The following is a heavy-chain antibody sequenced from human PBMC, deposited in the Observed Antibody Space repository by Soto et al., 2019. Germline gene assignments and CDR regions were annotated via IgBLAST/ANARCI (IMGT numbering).Heavy chain of an antibody. V-gene: IGHV5-51*01. CDR3: ARHGDYSCCYYGMDV. CDR2: IYPGDSDT. CDR1: GYSFTSYW. D-gene: IGHD2-15*01. Sequence: GESLKISCKGSGYSFTSYWIGWVRQMPGKGLEWMGIIYPGDSDTRYSPSVQGQVTRSADKSISPAYLQWRSLKASDADMYYCARHGDYSCCYYGMDVWGQGTTVTVSS. J-gene: IGHJ6*02.